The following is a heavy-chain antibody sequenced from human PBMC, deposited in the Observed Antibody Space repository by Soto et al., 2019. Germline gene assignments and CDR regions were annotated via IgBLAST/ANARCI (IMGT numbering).Heavy chain of an antibody. V-gene: IGHV4-39*01. D-gene: IGHD2-2*01. CDR1: SAPVSSSTYT. CDR3: ARLHGYCISSSYHGXYAMDV. CDR2: IYYSGST. J-gene: IGHJ6*02. Sequence: SETLSLTCTVSSAPVSSSTYTWGWIRQPPGKGLEWIGSIYYSGSTYYNPSLNSRVTVSVDTSKNQFSLKVTSVTAADTAVYYCARLHGYCISSSYHGXYAMDVSGQGTTAT.